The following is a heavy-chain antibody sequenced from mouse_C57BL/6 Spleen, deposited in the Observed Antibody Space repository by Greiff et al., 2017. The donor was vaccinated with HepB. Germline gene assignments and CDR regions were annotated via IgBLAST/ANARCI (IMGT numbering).Heavy chain of an antibody. CDR3: ASTLYGSSYLAWFAY. Sequence: DVHLVESGGGLVKPGGSLKLSCAASGFTISSYAMSWVRQTPEKRLEWVATISDGGSYTYYPDNVKGRFTISRDNAKNNLYLQMSHLKSEDTAMYYCASTLYGSSYLAWFAYWGQGTLVTVSA. D-gene: IGHD1-1*01. J-gene: IGHJ3*01. CDR2: ISDGGSYT. CDR1: GFTISSYA. V-gene: IGHV5-4*01.